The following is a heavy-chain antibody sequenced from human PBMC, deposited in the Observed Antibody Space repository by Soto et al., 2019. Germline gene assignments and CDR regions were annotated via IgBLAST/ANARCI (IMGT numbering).Heavy chain of an antibody. J-gene: IGHJ4*02. D-gene: IGHD3-16*01. CDR1: GFTFSSYG. CDR3: AKGRDLWGGYDY. CDR2: ISYDGSNK. V-gene: IGHV3-30*18. Sequence: GGSLRLSCAASGFTFSSYGMHWVRQAPGKGLEWVAVISYDGSNKYYADSVKGRFTISRDNSKNTLYLQMNSLRAEDTAVYYCAKGRDLWGGYDYWGQGTLVTVSS.